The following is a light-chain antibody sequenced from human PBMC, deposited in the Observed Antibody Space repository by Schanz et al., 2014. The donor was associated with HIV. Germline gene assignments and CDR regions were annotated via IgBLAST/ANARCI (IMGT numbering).Light chain of an antibody. CDR2: TAS. Sequence: DIQMTQSPSSLSASVGDRVTITCRASQSIDNYLNWYQQRPGKAPKLLIYTASTLQSGVPSRFSGSGSGTDFTLTISSLQPDDFATYYCQQANSFPLTFGGGTKVEIK. J-gene: IGKJ4*01. CDR3: QQANSFPLT. V-gene: IGKV1-39*01. CDR1: QSIDNY.